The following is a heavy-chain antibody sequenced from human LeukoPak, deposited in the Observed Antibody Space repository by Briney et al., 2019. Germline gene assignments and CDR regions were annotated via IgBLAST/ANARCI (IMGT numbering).Heavy chain of an antibody. D-gene: IGHD3-3*01. CDR2: IRQDGGEK. CDR3: ASAYASYDFWSGYENFDF. Sequence: GGSLRLSCAASGIRFTTHWMNWVRQAPGKGLEWVASIRQDGGEKKYVDSVKGRFTISRDLAQNSLFLQMNSLRAEDTAVYYCASAYASYDFWSGYENFDFWGQGSRVTLST. J-gene: IGHJ4*02. V-gene: IGHV3-7*01. CDR1: GIRFTTHW.